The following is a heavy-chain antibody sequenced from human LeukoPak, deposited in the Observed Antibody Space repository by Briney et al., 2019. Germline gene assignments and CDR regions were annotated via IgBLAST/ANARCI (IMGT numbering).Heavy chain of an antibody. CDR1: GFTFSAYA. V-gene: IGHV3-74*01. D-gene: IGHD6-19*01. J-gene: IGHJ4*02. CDR2: INSAGSST. Sequence: HSGGSLRLSCEASGFTFSAYAMTWVRQAPGKGLVWVSRINSAGSSTIYADSVKGRFTTSRDNAKNTLYLQMNSLRAEDTAVYYCARDRGGSGPTTTDYWGQGTLVTVSS. CDR3: ARDRGGSGPTTTDY.